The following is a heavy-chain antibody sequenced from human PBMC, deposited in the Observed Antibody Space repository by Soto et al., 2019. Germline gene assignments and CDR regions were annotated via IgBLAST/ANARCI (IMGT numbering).Heavy chain of an antibody. J-gene: IGHJ6*02. Sequence: PSETLSLTCTVSGDSISNTDYYWNWVRQPPGKGLEWIASIYYSGSISYNPSLKSRVAISADTSKNQSSLNLSSVTAADTAVYYCARDRWVDSSWPSYYYGMDVWGQGTTVTVSS. D-gene: IGHD6-13*01. CDR2: IYYSGSI. V-gene: IGHV4-30-4*01. CDR1: GDSISNTDYY. CDR3: ARDRWVDSSWPSYYYGMDV.